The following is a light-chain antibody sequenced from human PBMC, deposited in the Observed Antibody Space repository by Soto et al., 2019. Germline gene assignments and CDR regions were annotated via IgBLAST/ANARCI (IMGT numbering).Light chain of an antibody. J-gene: IGKJ5*01. CDR2: DAS. Sequence: EIVLTQSPAILSLSPGERATLSCRASQSVDSYLAWYQHKPGQAPRLLIYDASNRATGIPARFSGSGSGTDFTLTISSLEPEDFAVYFCQQRSDWPPTFGQGTRLEIK. V-gene: IGKV3-11*01. CDR3: QQRSDWPPT. CDR1: QSVDSY.